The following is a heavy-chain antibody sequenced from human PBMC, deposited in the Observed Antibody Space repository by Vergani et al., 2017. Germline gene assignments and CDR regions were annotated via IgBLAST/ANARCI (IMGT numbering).Heavy chain of an antibody. Sequence: EVELVQYGQEMRQPGESLKISCKGSEYSFGNYWIGWVRQMPGKGLEWMGIIYPADSDTRYSPSFQGQVTISADKSISTAFLQWDSLKASDTALYYCARHTNYTDSWGQGTLVTVSS. J-gene: IGHJ4*02. CDR3: ARHTNYTDS. V-gene: IGHV5-51*01. CDR2: IYPADSDT. D-gene: IGHD5-24*01. CDR1: EYSFGNYW.